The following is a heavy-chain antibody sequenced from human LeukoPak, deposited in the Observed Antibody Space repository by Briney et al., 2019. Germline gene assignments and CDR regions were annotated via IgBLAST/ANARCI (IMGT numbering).Heavy chain of an antibody. D-gene: IGHD2-21*02. CDR3: ARKSGGDCYFCAFDI. CDR2: ISSSSSYI. V-gene: IGHV3-21*01. Sequence: GGSLRLSCAASGFAFSSYSMNWVRQAPGKGLEWVSSISSSSSYIYYADSVKGRFTISRDNAKNSLYLQMNSLRAEGTAVYYCARKSGGDCYFCAFDISGQGTMVTVSS. J-gene: IGHJ3*02. CDR1: GFAFSSYS.